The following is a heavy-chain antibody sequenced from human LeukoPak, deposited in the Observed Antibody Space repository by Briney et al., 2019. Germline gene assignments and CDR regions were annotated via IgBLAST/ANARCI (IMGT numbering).Heavy chain of an antibody. CDR1: GGTFSSYA. D-gene: IGHD3-16*01. CDR2: IIPIFGTA. J-gene: IGHJ5*02. Sequence: SVKVSCKASGGTFSSYAISWVRQAPGQGLEWMGGIIPIFGTANYAQKFQGRVTMTTETSTSTAYMELRSLRSDDTALYYCAREKVGSGYRGGVNWFDPWGQGTLVTVSS. CDR3: AREKVGSGYRGGVNWFDP. V-gene: IGHV1-69*05.